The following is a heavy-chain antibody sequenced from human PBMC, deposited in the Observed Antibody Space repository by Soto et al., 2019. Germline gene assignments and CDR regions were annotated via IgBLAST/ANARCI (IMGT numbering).Heavy chain of an antibody. V-gene: IGHV4-31*03. CDR3: ARAQRDFWSGYHYFDY. D-gene: IGHD3-3*01. Sequence: SETLSLTCTVSGGSISSGDYYWSWIRQHPGKGLEWIGYIHYSGSTYYNSSLKSRVTISVDTSKNQFSLKLSSVTAADTAVYYCARAQRDFWSGYHYFDYWGQGTLVTVSS. CDR1: GGSISSGDYY. CDR2: IHYSGST. J-gene: IGHJ4*02.